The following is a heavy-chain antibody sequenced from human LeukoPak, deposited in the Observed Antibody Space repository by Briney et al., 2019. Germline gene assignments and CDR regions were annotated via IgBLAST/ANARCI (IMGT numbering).Heavy chain of an antibody. V-gene: IGHV4-59*08. CDR3: ARRIAAADAFDY. CDR1: GGSISSYY. D-gene: IGHD6-13*01. CDR2: IYYSGST. J-gene: IGHJ4*02. Sequence: PSETLSLTCTVSGGSISSYYWSWMRQPPGGGLVGIGYIYYSGSTNYNPSLKSRVTISVDTSKNQFSLKLSSVTAADTAVYYCARRIAAADAFDYWGQGTLVTVSS.